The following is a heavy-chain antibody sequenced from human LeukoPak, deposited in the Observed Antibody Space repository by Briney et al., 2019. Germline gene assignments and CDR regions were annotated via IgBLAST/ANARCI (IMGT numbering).Heavy chain of an antibody. CDR2: INPSGGST. J-gene: IGHJ3*02. D-gene: IGHD3-9*01. CDR1: GYTFTSYY. Sequence: ASVKVSCKASGYTFTSYYMHWVRQAPGQGLEWMGIINPSGGSTSYAQKFQGRVTMTRDTSTSTVYMELSSLRSEDTAVYYCARDGRYFDWIDAFDIWGQGTMVTVSS. V-gene: IGHV1-46*01. CDR3: ARDGRYFDWIDAFDI.